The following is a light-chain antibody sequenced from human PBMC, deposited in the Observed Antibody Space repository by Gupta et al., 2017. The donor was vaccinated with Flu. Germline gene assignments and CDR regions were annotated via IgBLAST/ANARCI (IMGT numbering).Light chain of an antibody. J-gene: IGKJ2*01. V-gene: IGKV1-5*03. CDR2: KAS. Sequence: DIQMTQSPSTLSASVGDRVTITCRASQSISRWLGWYQQKPGKAPKLVIYKASRVESGVPSRFSGSGSEKEFTLTSSCRQHDDFANYYGPQDDSYFTFGQGTKLEIK. CDR1: QSISRW. CDR3: PQDDSYFT.